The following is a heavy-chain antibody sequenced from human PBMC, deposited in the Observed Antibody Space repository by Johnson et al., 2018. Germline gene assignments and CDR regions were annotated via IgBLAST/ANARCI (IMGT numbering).Heavy chain of an antibody. CDR2: IKKDGSEK. D-gene: IGHD7-27*01. V-gene: IGHV3-7*01. Sequence: EELGECGGDLVEPGGSLRLSCVVSGFTFSSYWMTWVRQAPGKGLEWVASIKKDGSEKYHVDSVKGRFAIPRDNARNSVYLQMNSLSAEDTGVYYCARDRDTGDGLDVWGQGTTVTVSS. J-gene: IGHJ6*02. CDR1: GFTFSSYW. CDR3: ARDRDTGDGLDV.